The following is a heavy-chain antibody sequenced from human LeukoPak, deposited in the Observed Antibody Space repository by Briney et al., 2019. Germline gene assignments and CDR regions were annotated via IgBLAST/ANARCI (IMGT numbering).Heavy chain of an antibody. V-gene: IGHV3-30-3*01. CDR1: GFSFSNYA. J-gene: IGHJ4*02. D-gene: IGHD6-13*01. CDR3: VQAGAAAEAH. CDR2: ILENGSNK. Sequence: HPGTSLRLSCAASGFSFSNYAMHWVRQAPGKGLEWVAVILENGSNKYYADSVKGRFTISRDNSKNTLFLEMNSLRVEDTAIYYCVQAGAAAEAHWGRGTLLTVSS.